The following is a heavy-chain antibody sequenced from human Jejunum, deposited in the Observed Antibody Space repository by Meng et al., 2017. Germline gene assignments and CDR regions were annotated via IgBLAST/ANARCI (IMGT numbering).Heavy chain of an antibody. CDR2: ISVGGSII. CDR1: GFRFSDDH. D-gene: IGHD1-26*01. J-gene: IGHJ4*02. CDR3: ARDGRHRRLDS. Sequence: GESLKISCVASGFRFSDDHMAWIRQAPGKGLEWISYISVGGSIIYYADSVKGRFTISRDDAKNSVYLQMNSLRAEDTAVYYCARDGRHRRLDSWGQGTLVTVSS. V-gene: IGHV3-11*01.